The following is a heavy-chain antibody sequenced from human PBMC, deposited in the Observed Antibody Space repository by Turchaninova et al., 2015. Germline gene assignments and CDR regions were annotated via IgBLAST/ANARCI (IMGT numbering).Heavy chain of an antibody. Sequence: EVQLVQSGAEVTKPGESLKIPCKGSGYSFTSYGIGGVRQRPGKGLEWMGIIYPGDSDTRYSPSFRGQVTISADKSISTAYLQWSSLKASDTAMYYCARHYYDSSGYSTYWHFDLWGRGTLVTVSS. J-gene: IGHJ2*01. CDR1: GYSFTSYG. D-gene: IGHD3-22*01. CDR3: ARHYYDSSGYSTYWHFDL. CDR2: IYPGDSDT. V-gene: IGHV5-51*01.